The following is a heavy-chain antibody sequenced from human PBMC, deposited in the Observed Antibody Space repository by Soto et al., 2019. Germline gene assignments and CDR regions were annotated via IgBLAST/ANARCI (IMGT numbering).Heavy chain of an antibody. V-gene: IGHV4-4*02. Sequence: QVQLQESGPGLVKPSGTLSLTCAVSSGSISSNWGSWVRQPPGKGLEWIRETHHGGRTNDSPSLRSRDTISVDKSKNPLSLRLSSVTAAHTAIYYCASSPSGTGGGVDWGQGTLVTVSS. J-gene: IGHJ4*01. CDR2: THHGGRT. CDR3: ASSPSGTGGGVD. D-gene: IGHD2-8*02. CDR1: SGSISSNW.